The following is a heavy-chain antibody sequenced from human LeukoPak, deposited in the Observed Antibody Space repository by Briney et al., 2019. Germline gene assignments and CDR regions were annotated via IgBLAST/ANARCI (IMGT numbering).Heavy chain of an antibody. CDR1: GGSFSGYY. CDR2: INHSGST. Sequence: PSETLSLTCAVYGGSFSGYYWSWIRQPPGKGLEWIGEINHSGSTNYNPSLKSRVTISVDTSKNQFSLKLSSVTAADTAVYYCVRGGRYYDSSGYLKSGLDYWGQGTLVTVSS. D-gene: IGHD3-22*01. CDR3: VRGGRYYDSSGYLKSGLDY. V-gene: IGHV4-34*01. J-gene: IGHJ4*02.